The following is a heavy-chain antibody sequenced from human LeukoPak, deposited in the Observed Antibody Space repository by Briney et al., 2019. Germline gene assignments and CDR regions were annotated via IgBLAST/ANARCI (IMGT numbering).Heavy chain of an antibody. CDR1: GFTFSSYG. V-gene: IGHV3-30*02. Sequence: GGSLRLSCAASGFTFSSYGMHWVRQAPGKGLEWVAFIRYDGSNKYYADSVKGRFTISRDNSKNTLYLQMNGLRAEDTAVYYCARDSGWSLSIDYWGQGTLVTVSS. CDR2: IRYDGSNK. CDR3: ARDSGWSLSIDY. J-gene: IGHJ4*02. D-gene: IGHD6-19*01.